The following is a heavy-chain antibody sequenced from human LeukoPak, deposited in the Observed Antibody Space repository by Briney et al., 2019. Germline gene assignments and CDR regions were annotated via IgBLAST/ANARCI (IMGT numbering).Heavy chain of an antibody. Sequence: GGSLRLSCAASGFTFSSYSMNWVRQAPGKGLEWVSSISSSSSYIYYADSVKGRFTISRDNAKNSLYLQMNSLRAEDTAVYYRARGGNHYDFWSGSPWGQGTLVTVSS. CDR3: ARGGNHYDFWSGSP. CDR1: GFTFSSYS. J-gene: IGHJ5*02. D-gene: IGHD3-3*01. CDR2: ISSSSSYI. V-gene: IGHV3-21*01.